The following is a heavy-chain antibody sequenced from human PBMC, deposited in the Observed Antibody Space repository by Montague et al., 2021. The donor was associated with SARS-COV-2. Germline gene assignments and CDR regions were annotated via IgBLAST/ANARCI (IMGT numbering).Heavy chain of an antibody. D-gene: IGHD3-3*01. CDR1: GGSFSGYY. J-gene: IGHJ4*02. CDR2: INHCGTT. V-gene: IGHV4-34*01. CDR3: ARWDPQTLTWIGLSGKSVSDE. Sequence: SETLSLTCAVYGGSFSGYYWTWIRQSPGKGLEWIAEINHCGTTNXNFNPSLRSRVTISVDTSKSQFSLKLSSVTAADTGVYYCARWDPQTLTWIGLSGKSVSDEWGQGTQVNVCS.